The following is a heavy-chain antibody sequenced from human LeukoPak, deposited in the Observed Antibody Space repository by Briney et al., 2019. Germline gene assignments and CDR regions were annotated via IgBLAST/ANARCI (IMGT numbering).Heavy chain of an antibody. D-gene: IGHD2-21*02. Sequence: SETLSLTCTVSGGSISSYYWSWIRQPPGKGLEWIGEINHSGSTNYNPSLKSRVTISVDTSKNQFSLKLSSATAADTAVYYCGGDQNWFDPWGQGTLVTVSS. CDR3: GGDQNWFDP. J-gene: IGHJ5*02. V-gene: IGHV4-34*01. CDR2: INHSGST. CDR1: GGSISSYY.